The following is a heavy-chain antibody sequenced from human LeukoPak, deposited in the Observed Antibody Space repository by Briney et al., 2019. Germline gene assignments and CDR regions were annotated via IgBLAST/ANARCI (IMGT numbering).Heavy chain of an antibody. J-gene: IGHJ4*02. D-gene: IGHD6-13*01. Sequence: AGGSLRLSCAASEFTVSSNYMSWVRQAPGKGLEWVSVIYSGGSTYYADSVKGRFTISRDDSKNTLYLQMNSLRADDTAVYYCARAPGSSNWFSPNFDYWGQGTLVTVSS. CDR3: ARAPGSSNWFSPNFDY. CDR1: EFTVSSNY. CDR2: IYSGGST. V-gene: IGHV3-66*01.